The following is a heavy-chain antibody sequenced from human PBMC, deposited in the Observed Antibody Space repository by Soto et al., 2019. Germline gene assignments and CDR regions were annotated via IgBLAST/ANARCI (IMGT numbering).Heavy chain of an antibody. CDR2: IYYSGST. CDR3: ARLRFHGDYRFDY. Sequence: PSETLSLTCTVSGGSISSYYWSWIRQPPGKGLGWIGYIYYSGSTNYNPSLKSRVTISVDTSKNQFSLKLSSVTAADTAVYYCARLRFHGDYRFDYWGQGTLVTVSS. CDR1: GGSISSYY. D-gene: IGHD4-17*01. J-gene: IGHJ4*02. V-gene: IGHV4-59*08.